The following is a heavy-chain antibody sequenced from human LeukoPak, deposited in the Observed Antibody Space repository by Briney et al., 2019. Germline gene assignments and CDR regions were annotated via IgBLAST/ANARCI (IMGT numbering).Heavy chain of an antibody. Sequence: SETLSLTCTVSGGSISSYYWSWIRQPPGKGLEWIGRIHSSGSTNYNPSLKGRVTMSVDTSKNQFSLKLSSMTAADTAVYYCAREKVGYYYYMDVWGKGTTVTISS. CDR2: IHSSGST. J-gene: IGHJ6*03. CDR3: AREKVGYYYYMDV. CDR1: GGSISSYY. D-gene: IGHD2-2*01. V-gene: IGHV4-4*07.